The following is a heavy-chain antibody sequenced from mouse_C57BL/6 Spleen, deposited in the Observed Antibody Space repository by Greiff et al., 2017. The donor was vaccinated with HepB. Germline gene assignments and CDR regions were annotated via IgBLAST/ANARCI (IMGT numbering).Heavy chain of an antibody. CDR3: ARDQTGRDYFDY. CDR1: GFTFSSYA. D-gene: IGHD4-1*01. V-gene: IGHV5-4*01. J-gene: IGHJ2*01. CDR2: INDGGSYT. Sequence: EVNLVESGGGLVKPGGSLKLSCAASGFTFSSYAMSWVRQTPEKRLEWVATINDGGSYTYYPDNVKGRFTISRDNAKNNLYLQMSHLKSEDTAMYYCARDQTGRDYFDYWGQGTTLTVSS.